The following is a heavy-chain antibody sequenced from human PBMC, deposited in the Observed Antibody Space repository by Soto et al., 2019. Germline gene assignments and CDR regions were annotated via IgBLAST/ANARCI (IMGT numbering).Heavy chain of an antibody. CDR2: IHDSGTT. V-gene: IGHV4-61*01. CDR3: ARDTTPSL. D-gene: IGHD1-1*01. Sequence: SETLSLTCFVSGASVSSGNFYWSWIRLPPGKGLEWIGYIHDSGTTNYNPSLNSRVAMSLDTSKKQFSLNLSSVTAADTAVYYCARDTTPSLWGQGILVTVSS. CDR1: GASVSSGNFY. J-gene: IGHJ4*02.